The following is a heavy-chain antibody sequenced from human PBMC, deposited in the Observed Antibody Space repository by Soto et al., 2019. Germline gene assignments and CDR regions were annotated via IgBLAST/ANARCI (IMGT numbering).Heavy chain of an antibody. CDR1: GFTFSTSW. J-gene: IGHJ4*02. CDR3: VRGVLKGGWYPDCFDF. Sequence: QPGGSLRLSCAASGFTFSTSWMTWVRQAPGKGLEWVANIKQDGSAQYYVDSLKGRFSVSRDNAKNSLYLQMDSLRADDTAMYFCVRGVLKGGWYPDCFDFWGQGARVPVSS. CDR2: IKQDGSAQ. V-gene: IGHV3-7*01. D-gene: IGHD6-19*01.